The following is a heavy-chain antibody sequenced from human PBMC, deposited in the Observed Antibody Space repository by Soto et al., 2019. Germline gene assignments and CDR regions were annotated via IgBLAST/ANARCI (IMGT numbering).Heavy chain of an antibody. CDR3: ASPRPWPCIAVAGYDAFDI. J-gene: IGHJ3*02. CDR1: GGTFSSYT. D-gene: IGHD6-19*01. V-gene: IGHV1-69*02. CDR2: IIPILGIA. Sequence: QVQLVQSGAEVKKPGSSVKVSCKASGGTFSSYTISWVRQAPGQGLEWMGRIIPILGIANYAKKFKGRVTITADKSTSTAYMELSSLRSEDTAVYYCASPRPWPCIAVAGYDAFDIWGQGTMVTVSS.